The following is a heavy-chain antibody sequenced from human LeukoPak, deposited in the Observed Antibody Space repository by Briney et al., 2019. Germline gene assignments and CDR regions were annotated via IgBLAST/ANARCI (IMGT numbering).Heavy chain of an antibody. CDR3: AREERYNWNDGDAFDI. D-gene: IGHD1-1*01. CDR1: GYTFTSYY. J-gene: IGHJ3*02. CDR2: INPSGGST. V-gene: IGHV1-46*01. Sequence: ASVKVSCKASGYTFTSYYMHWVRQAPGQGLEWMRIINPSGGSTSYAQKFQGRVTMTRDTSTSTVYMELSSLRSEDTAVYYCAREERYNWNDGDAFDIWGQGTMVTVSS.